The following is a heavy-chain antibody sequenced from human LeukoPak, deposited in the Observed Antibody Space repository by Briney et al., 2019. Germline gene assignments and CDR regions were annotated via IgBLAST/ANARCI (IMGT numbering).Heavy chain of an antibody. CDR2: IGGSNYYRGST. V-gene: IGHV4-39*01. Sequence: SETLSLTCTVSGASISSSAYYWGWIRQPPGKGLEWIGSIGGSNYYRGSTYYDPSLKSRVTIHVDTSKDQFSLKLSSVTAADTAVYYCARLETSVTEHNWFDPWGQGTLVTVSS. J-gene: IGHJ5*02. CDR1: GASISSSAYY. CDR3: ARLETSVTEHNWFDP. D-gene: IGHD2-21*02.